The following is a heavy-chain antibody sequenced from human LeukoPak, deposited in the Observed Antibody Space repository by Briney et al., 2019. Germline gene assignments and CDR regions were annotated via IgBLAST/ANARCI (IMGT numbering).Heavy chain of an antibody. CDR1: GFIVSSNS. Sequence: GGSLRLSCAASGFIVSSNSMSWVRQAPGKGLEWVSVIYSGGSTYYADSVKGRFIISRDNSKNTLYLEMNSLRAEDTAVYYCARVTVVSDAFDIWGRGTMVTVSS. J-gene: IGHJ3*02. CDR2: IYSGGST. CDR3: ARVTVVSDAFDI. V-gene: IGHV3-53*01. D-gene: IGHD2-15*01.